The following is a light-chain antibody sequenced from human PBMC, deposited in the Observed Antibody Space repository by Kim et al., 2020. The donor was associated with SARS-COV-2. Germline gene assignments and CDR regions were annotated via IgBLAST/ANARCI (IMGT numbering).Light chain of an antibody. CDR1: QSVGSNY. CDR3: QQYSSSPAT. CDR2: GAS. V-gene: IGKV3-20*01. Sequence: LSPGERATLACRASQSVGSNYLAWYQQKPGQAPRLLIYGASSRATGIPDRFSGSGSGTDFTLTITRLEPEDFAVYYCQQYSSSPATFGQGTKVDI. J-gene: IGKJ1*01.